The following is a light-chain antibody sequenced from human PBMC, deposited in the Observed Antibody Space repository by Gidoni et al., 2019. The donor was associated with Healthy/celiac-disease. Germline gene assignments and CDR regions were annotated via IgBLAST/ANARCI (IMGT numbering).Light chain of an antibody. Sequence: DVEMTQSPLSLPVTLGQPASITCRSSQSIVYSAGNTYLNWFQQRTGPSPTRLIYKVSNRGSGVPDRFSGGGSGADFTLKISRVEAEYVGVYCCMRGTHWPPTFGQGTKVEIK. J-gene: IGKJ1*01. V-gene: IGKV2-30*01. CDR3: MRGTHWPPT. CDR2: KVS. CDR1: QSIVYSAGNTY.